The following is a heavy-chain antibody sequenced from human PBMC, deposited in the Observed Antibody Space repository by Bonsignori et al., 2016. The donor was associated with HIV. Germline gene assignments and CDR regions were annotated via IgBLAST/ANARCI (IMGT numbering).Heavy chain of an antibody. CDR2: ISSSSNYI. CDR1: GFTFSTYS. Sequence: GGSLRLSCAVSGFTFSTYSMNWVRQAPGKGLEWVSSISSSSNYIYYADSVKGRFTISRDNAKNSLYLQMNSLRAEDTAVYYCARRRGAISIFGVVIEYIQHWGRGTLVTVSS. V-gene: IGHV3-21*01. D-gene: IGHD3-3*01. CDR3: ARRRGAISIFGVVIEYIQH. J-gene: IGHJ1*01.